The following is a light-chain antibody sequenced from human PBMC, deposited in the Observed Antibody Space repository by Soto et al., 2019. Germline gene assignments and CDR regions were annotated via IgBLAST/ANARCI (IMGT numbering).Light chain of an antibody. V-gene: IGKV1-5*03. CDR3: QQNNANSET. CDR2: EAS. J-gene: IGKJ1*01. CDR1: QSISSW. Sequence: DIQMTQSPSTLSASVGDTVTITCRASQSISSWLAWYQQKPGKAPKVLIYEASTLQSGVPSRFSGSVSGTEFTLTISSRQPDDFETYYCQQNNANSETFGQGTRGEVK.